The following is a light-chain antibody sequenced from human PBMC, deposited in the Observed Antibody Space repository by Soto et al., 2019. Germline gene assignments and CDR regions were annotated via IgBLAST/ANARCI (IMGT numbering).Light chain of an antibody. CDR2: GAS. CDR3: QQYNNWPPIT. Sequence: EIVMTQSPATLSVSPRERATPSCRASQSVSSNLAWYQQKPGQAPRLLIYGASTRATGIPARFSGSGSGTEFTLTINSLQSEDFTAYYCQQYNNWPPITFGQGTRLEIK. J-gene: IGKJ5*01. V-gene: IGKV3-15*01. CDR1: QSVSSN.